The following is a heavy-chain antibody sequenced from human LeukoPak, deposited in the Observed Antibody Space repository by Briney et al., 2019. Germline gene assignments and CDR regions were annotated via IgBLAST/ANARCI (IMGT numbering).Heavy chain of an antibody. Sequence: PGGSLRLSCAASGFTFSNAWMSWVRQAPGKGLEWVSAISGSGGSTYYADSVKGRFTISRDNSKNTLYLQMNSLRAEDTAVYYCAKGGQGSPNWGQGTLVTVSS. J-gene: IGHJ4*02. CDR2: ISGSGGST. V-gene: IGHV3-23*01. D-gene: IGHD2-15*01. CDR1: GFTFSNAW. CDR3: AKGGQGSPN.